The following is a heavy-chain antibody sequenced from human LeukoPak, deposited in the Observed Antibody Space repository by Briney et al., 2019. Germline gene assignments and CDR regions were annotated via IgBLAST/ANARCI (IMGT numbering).Heavy chain of an antibody. D-gene: IGHD2-2*01. CDR2: INHSGST. CDR1: GGSFSGYY. Sequence: SETLSLTCAAYGGSFSGYYWSWIRQPPGKGLEWIGEINHSGSTNYNPSLKSRVTISVDTSKNQFSLKLSSVTAADTAVYYCARGWDCSSTSCYPYYYYYYMDVWGKGTTVTVSS. CDR3: ARGWDCSSTSCYPYYYYYYMDV. V-gene: IGHV4-34*01. J-gene: IGHJ6*03.